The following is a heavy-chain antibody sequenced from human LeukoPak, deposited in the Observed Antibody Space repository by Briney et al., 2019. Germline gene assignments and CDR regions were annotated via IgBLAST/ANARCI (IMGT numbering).Heavy chain of an antibody. V-gene: IGHV1-2*02. CDR3: ARGKMNGDDFDY. D-gene: IGHD4-17*01. J-gene: IGHJ4*02. Sequence: ASVKVSCKASGYTFTGYYMHWVRQAPGQGLEWMGWINPNSGTNYAQKFQGRVTMTRDTSITTAYMELSSLRSDDTAVYYCARGKMNGDDFDYWGPGTLVTVAS. CDR2: INPNSGT. CDR1: GYTFTGYY.